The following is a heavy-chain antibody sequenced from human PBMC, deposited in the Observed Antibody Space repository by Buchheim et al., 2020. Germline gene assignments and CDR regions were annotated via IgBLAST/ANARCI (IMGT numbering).Heavy chain of an antibody. J-gene: IGHJ4*02. D-gene: IGHD1-26*01. Sequence: EVQLVESGGDLVQPGGSLRLSCAASGFTFSSYWMSWVRRAPGKGPQWVANIKEDGSEQKYVGSVKGRFTISRDNAKNSLYLQMNSLRVEDTAVYYCARVDELSSYRPFDYWGQGTL. CDR3: ARVDELSSYRPFDY. V-gene: IGHV3-7*01. CDR2: IKEDGSEQ. CDR1: GFTFSSYW.